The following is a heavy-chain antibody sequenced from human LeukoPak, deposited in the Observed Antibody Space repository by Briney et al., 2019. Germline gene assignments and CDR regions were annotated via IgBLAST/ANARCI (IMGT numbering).Heavy chain of an antibody. Sequence: GGSLRLSCAASGFTFSSYAMSWVRQAPGKGLEWVSAISGSGDSTYYADSVKGRFTISRDNSKNTLYLQMNSLRAEDTAVYYCAKDRPIVVVPAVYFDYWGQGTLVTVSS. V-gene: IGHV3-23*01. J-gene: IGHJ4*02. CDR3: AKDRPIVVVPAVYFDY. D-gene: IGHD2-2*01. CDR1: GFTFSSYA. CDR2: ISGSGDST.